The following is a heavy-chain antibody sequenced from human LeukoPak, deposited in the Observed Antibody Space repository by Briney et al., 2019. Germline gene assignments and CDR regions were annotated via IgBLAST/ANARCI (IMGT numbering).Heavy chain of an antibody. CDR3: ARTYYDFWSGSISPYYFDY. D-gene: IGHD3-3*01. J-gene: IGHJ4*02. CDR2: IYYSGST. V-gene: IGHV4-39*01. Sequence: SETLSLTCTVSGGSISSSSYYWGWIRQPPGKGLEWIGSIYYSGSTYYNPSLKSRVTISVDTSKNQFSLKLSSVTAADTAVYYCARTYYDFWSGSISPYYFDYWGQGTLVTVSS. CDR1: GGSISSSSYY.